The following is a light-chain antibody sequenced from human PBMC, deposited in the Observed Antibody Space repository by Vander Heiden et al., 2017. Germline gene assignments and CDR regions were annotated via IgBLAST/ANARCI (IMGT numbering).Light chain of an antibody. CDR3: QQFNTWT. Sequence: EIVMTQSPATLSVSPGERATLSCRASQSVSSNLAWYQQKPGQAPRILIYAASTRAAGIPARFSGSGSGTEFTLTSSSLQSEDFEVYYCQQFNTWTFGQGTKVEIK. J-gene: IGKJ1*01. CDR1: QSVSSN. V-gene: IGKV3-15*01. CDR2: AAS.